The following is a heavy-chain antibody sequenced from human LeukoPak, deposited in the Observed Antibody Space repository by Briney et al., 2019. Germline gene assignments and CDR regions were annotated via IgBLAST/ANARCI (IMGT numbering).Heavy chain of an antibody. CDR2: IWYDGSNK. CDR3: ARVEGTGSGWPFDY. CDR1: GFTFSSYG. Sequence: GGSLRLSCAASGFTFSSYGVHWVRQAPGKGLEWVAAIWYDGSNKYYADSVKGRFTISRDNSKNTLYLQMNSLRAEDTAVYYCARVEGTGSGWPFDYWGQGTLVTVSS. D-gene: IGHD6-19*01. V-gene: IGHV3-33*01. J-gene: IGHJ4*02.